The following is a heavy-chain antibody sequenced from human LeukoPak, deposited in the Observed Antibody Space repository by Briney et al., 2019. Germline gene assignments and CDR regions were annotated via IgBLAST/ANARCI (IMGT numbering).Heavy chain of an antibody. CDR2: ISSSSSTI. V-gene: IGHV3-48*04. CDR3: AREFNDFWSGYSLTPRKYYMDV. Sequence: PGGSLRLSCAASGFTFSSYSMNWVRQAPGKGLEWVSYISSSSSTIYYADSVKGRFTISRDNAKNSLYLQINSLRAEDTAVYYCAREFNDFWSGYSLTPRKYYMDVWGKGTTVTVSS. CDR1: GFTFSSYS. J-gene: IGHJ6*03. D-gene: IGHD3-3*01.